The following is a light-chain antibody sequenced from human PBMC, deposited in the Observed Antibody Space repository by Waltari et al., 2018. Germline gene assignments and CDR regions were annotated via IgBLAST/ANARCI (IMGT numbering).Light chain of an antibody. J-gene: IGLJ1*01. Sequence: QSALTQPASVSGSPRQSITISCTGSSSDVGGYKYVSWYQQHPGKAPKLLIFDVSGRPFGVSTRFSGSKSGNTASLTISGLQPDDEADYHCISYTSSRHYVFGSGTKVIVL. V-gene: IGLV2-14*03. CDR3: ISYTSSRHYV. CDR1: SSDVGGYKY. CDR2: DVS.